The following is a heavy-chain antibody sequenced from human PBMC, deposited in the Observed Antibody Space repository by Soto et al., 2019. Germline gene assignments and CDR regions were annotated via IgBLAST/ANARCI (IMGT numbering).Heavy chain of an antibody. J-gene: IGHJ3*02. D-gene: IGHD3-22*01. CDR2: IIPIFGTA. Sequence: SVKVSCKASGGTFSSYPISWVRQAPGQGLEWMGGIIPIFGTANYAQKFQGRVTITADKSTSTAYMELSSLRSEDTAVYYCARYYDSSGYPDAFDIWGQGTMVTVSS. CDR3: ARYYDSSGYPDAFDI. CDR1: GGTFSSYP. V-gene: IGHV1-69*06.